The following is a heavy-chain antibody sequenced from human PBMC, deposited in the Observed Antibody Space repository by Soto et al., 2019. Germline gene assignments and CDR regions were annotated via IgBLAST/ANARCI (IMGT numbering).Heavy chain of an antibody. CDR1: GGSISSYY. D-gene: IGHD3-10*01. CDR3: ARRRSGPTFFDY. Sequence: QVQLQELGPGLVKPSETLSLTCTVSGGSISSYYWSWIRQPPGKGLEWIGFIYYSGSTNYNPSLKSRVTISVDTSKNQFSLKLSSVTAADTAVYYCARRRSGPTFFDYWGQGTLVTVSS. CDR2: IYYSGST. V-gene: IGHV4-59*08. J-gene: IGHJ4*02.